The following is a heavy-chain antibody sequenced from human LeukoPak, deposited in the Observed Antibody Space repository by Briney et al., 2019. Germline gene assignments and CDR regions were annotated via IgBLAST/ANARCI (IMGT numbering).Heavy chain of an antibody. Sequence: PGGSLRLSCAVSGLTVSDHYMTWIRQAPGKGLEWISYISRSGSIIYYADSAKGRFTIFRDNAKNSLYLQMDSLRAEDTAVYYCARYDYGAFDIWGQGTMVSVSS. CDR2: ISRSGSII. J-gene: IGHJ3*02. CDR3: ARYDYGAFDI. D-gene: IGHD4/OR15-4a*01. CDR1: GLTVSDHY. V-gene: IGHV3-11*04.